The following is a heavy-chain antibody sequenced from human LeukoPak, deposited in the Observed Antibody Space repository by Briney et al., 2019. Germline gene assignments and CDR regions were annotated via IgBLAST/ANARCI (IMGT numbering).Heavy chain of an antibody. CDR1: GGSTSGGNYY. CDR2: INHSGSA. Sequence: SEALSLTCIVSGGSTSGGNYYWGWIRRPPGKGLEWIGEINHSGSANYNPSLKSRVTIFVDTSKNQFSLKLNSVTAADTAVYYCARGRTNRWGYWGRGTLVVVSS. V-gene: IGHV4-39*01. J-gene: IGHJ4*02. D-gene: IGHD1-14*01. CDR3: ARGRTNRWGY.